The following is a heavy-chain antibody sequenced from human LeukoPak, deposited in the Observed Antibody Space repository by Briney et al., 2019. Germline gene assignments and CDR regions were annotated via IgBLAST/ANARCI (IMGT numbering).Heavy chain of an antibody. V-gene: IGHV3-21*01. Sequence: GGSLRLSCAASGFTFSSYSMNWVRQAPGKGLEWVSSISSSSNYIYYADSVKGRFTISRDNAKNSLYLQMNSLRAEDTAVYYCARWYSSGWYYFDYWGQGTLVTVSS. J-gene: IGHJ4*02. CDR2: ISSSSNYI. CDR3: ARWYSSGWYYFDY. D-gene: IGHD6-19*01. CDR1: GFTFSSYS.